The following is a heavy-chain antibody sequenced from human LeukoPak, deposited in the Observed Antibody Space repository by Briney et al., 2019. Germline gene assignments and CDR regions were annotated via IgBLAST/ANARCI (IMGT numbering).Heavy chain of an antibody. J-gene: IGHJ4*02. CDR1: GFTFSDYY. D-gene: IGHD4-23*01. CDR3: AREERLRWTAY. V-gene: IGHV3-11*01. CDR2: ISSDGTTI. Sequence: GSLRLSCAASGFTFSDYYMSWILQAPGNGLEWLSYISSDGTTIQYADSVKGRFTISRDNAKNSLYLQMNSLRAEDTAVYYCAREERLRWTAYWGQGTLVTVSS.